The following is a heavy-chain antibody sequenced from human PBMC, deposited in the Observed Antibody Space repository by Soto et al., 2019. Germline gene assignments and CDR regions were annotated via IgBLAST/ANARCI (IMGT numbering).Heavy chain of an antibody. CDR1: GFSLITSGMC. CDR2: IDWDDDK. J-gene: IGHJ4*02. CDR3: ARIRSSSSSTYYFDY. D-gene: IGHD6-6*01. V-gene: IGHV2-70*01. Sequence: GPTLVNPTQTLTLTCTFSGFSLITSGMCVSWIRQPPGKALEWLALIDWDDDKYYSTSLKTRLTISKDTSKNQVVLTMTNMDPVDTATYYCARIRSSSSSTYYFDYWGQGTLVTVSS.